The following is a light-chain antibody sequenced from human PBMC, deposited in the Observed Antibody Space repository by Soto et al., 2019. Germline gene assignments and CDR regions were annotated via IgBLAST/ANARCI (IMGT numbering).Light chain of an antibody. Sequence: AIPMTQSPSYLSASVGDRVTITCRASQAIRNYLGWYQQKPGKAPKLLIYGASSLHDGVPSRFSGSGSGTDFTLTISSLQPEDFATYYCLQDNNYPWTFGQGTKVEVK. CDR1: QAIRNY. CDR3: LQDNNYPWT. J-gene: IGKJ1*01. V-gene: IGKV1-6*01. CDR2: GAS.